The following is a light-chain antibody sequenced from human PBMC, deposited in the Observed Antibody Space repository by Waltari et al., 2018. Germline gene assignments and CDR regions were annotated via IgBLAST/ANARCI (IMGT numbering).Light chain of an antibody. CDR1: SSDVGGYKF. V-gene: IGLV2-8*01. J-gene: IGLJ1*01. Sequence: QSALTQPPSASGSPGQSVTISCTGTSSDVGGYKFVHWYQQHPGRAPKLMIYEVNQRPSGVPDRFSGSKSGNTASLTVSGLQAEDEADYYCSSYAGSNNLVFGTGTKVTVL. CDR3: SSYAGSNNLV. CDR2: EVN.